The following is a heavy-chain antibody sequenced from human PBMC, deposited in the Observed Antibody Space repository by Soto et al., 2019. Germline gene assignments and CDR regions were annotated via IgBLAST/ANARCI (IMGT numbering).Heavy chain of an antibody. CDR3: AREPTVEGPPGYNWFDP. CDR2: FYTTGRA. V-gene: IGHV4-4*07. D-gene: IGHD4-4*01. J-gene: IGHJ5*02. Sequence: QVQLQESGPGLVKPSGTLSLTCSVSGGSLSSSYWNWIRQPAGKGLEWIGRFYTTGRASYNPSLKGRLTLSGDTSKSQFSLRLGSVTAADTAVYYCAREPTVEGPPGYNWFDPWGQGILVTVSS. CDR1: GGSLSSSY.